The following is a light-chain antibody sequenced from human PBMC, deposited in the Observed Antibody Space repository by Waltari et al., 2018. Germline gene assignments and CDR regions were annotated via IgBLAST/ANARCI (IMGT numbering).Light chain of an antibody. CDR3: QHRINWPT. J-gene: IGKJ1*01. CDR1: QSVSSS. Sequence: EIVLTQSPGTLSLSPGERATLSCRASQSVSSSLAWYQHKPGRAPRLLSYDASKRATGIPARFSGSGSGTDFTLTISGLEPEDFAVYYCQHRINWPTFGQGTKVEIE. CDR2: DAS. V-gene: IGKV3-11*01.